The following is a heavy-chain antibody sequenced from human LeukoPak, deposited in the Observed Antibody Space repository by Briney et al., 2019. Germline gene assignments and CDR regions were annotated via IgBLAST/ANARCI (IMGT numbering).Heavy chain of an antibody. Sequence: PGGSLRLSCVASGFPFSSYWMTWVRQAPGKGLEWVASIKQDGSKKSYVDSVKGRFTISRDNAKKTLYLQMNNLRADDTAVYYCTKVFSSVSFDYWGQGSLVTVSS. D-gene: IGHD3-22*01. CDR3: TKVFSSVSFDY. J-gene: IGHJ4*02. CDR1: GFPFSSYW. V-gene: IGHV3-7*01. CDR2: IKQDGSKK.